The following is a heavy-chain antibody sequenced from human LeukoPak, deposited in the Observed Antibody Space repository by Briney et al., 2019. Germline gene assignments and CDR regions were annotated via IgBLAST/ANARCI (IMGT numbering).Heavy chain of an antibody. CDR1: GGSISSYY. J-gene: IGHJ5*02. CDR2: INNSGST. D-gene: IGHD2-2*02. CDR3: ARDSCSSASCYNSWFDP. V-gene: IGHV4-4*07. Sequence: ASETLSLTCTVSGGSISSYYWSWIRQPAGMGLEWIGRINNSGSTNYNPSLKSRVTMSVDTSKNQFSLKLSSVTAADTAVYYCARDSCSSASCYNSWFDPWGQGTQVIVSS.